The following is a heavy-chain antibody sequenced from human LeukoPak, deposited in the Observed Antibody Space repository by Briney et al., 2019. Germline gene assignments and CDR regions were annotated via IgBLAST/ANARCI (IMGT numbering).Heavy chain of an antibody. Sequence: GRSLRLSCAASGFTFSSSGMHWVRQVPGKGLVWVSRINSDGSSTSYADSVKGRFTISRDNAKNTLYLQMNSLRAEDTAVYYCAREVDTAMDIDYWGQGTLVTVSS. J-gene: IGHJ4*02. CDR1: GFTFSSSG. CDR2: INSDGSST. CDR3: AREVDTAMDIDY. D-gene: IGHD5-18*01. V-gene: IGHV3-74*01.